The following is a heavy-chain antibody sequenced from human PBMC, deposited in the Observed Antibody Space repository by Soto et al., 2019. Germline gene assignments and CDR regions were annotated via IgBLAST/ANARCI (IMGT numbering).Heavy chain of an antibody. CDR2: IYYSGST. D-gene: IGHD2-2*01. CDR3: ARMRGYCSSTSCFDNWFDP. J-gene: IGHJ5*02. CDR1: GGSISSYY. Sequence: PSATLSLTCTVSGGSISSYYWSWIRQPPGKGLEWIGYIYYSGSTNYNPSLKSRVTISVDTSKNQFSLKLSSVTAADTAVYYCARMRGYCSSTSCFDNWFDPWGQGTLVTVSS. V-gene: IGHV4-59*01.